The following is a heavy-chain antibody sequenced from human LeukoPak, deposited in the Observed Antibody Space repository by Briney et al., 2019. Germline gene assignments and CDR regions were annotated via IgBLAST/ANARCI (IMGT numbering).Heavy chain of an antibody. J-gene: IGHJ3*02. V-gene: IGHV3-53*01. CDR1: GFTFNSNY. CDR2: FYSGGTT. Sequence: GGSLRLSCAASGFTFNSNYMSWVRQAPGKGLEWVSAFYSGGTTYYADSVKGRFTISSDNSKNTLYLQMNSLRAEDTAVYYCARDLPHTWGLGIWGQGTMVTVSS. CDR3: ARDLPHTWGLGI. D-gene: IGHD3/OR15-3a*01.